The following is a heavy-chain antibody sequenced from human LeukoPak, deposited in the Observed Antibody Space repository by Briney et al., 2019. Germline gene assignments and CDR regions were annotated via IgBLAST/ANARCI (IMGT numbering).Heavy chain of an antibody. Sequence: PGGSLRLSCAASGLTVRSNYMSWVRQAPGKGLEWVSVIFGGGGSYYGDSVRGRFTISRDNSKNTLYLQMNSLRAEDTAVYYCTKTTSPVAHLIDFDFWGQGTLVTVSS. V-gene: IGHV3-53*01. CDR3: TKTTSPVAHLIDFDF. J-gene: IGHJ4*02. CDR1: GLTVRSNY. CDR2: IFGGGGS. D-gene: IGHD1-7*01.